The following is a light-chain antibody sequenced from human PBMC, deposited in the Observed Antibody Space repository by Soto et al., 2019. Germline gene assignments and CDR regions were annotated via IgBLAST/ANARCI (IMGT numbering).Light chain of an antibody. Sequence: DIQMNQSPSSLSASVGDRVTITCRASQSISSYLNWYQQKPGKAPKLLIYAASSLQSGVPSRFSGSGSGTDFTLTIGSLQPEDFSTYYCQQSYRTPYTFGQGTKLEIK. CDR2: AAS. J-gene: IGKJ2*01. CDR3: QQSYRTPYT. V-gene: IGKV1-39*01. CDR1: QSISSY.